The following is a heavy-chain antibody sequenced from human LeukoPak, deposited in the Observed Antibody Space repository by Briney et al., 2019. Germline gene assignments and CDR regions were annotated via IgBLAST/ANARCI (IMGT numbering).Heavy chain of an antibody. CDR1: GYTFTNYY. D-gene: IGHD3-10*01. Sequence: GASVKVSCKTSGYTFTNYYLHWVRQAPGQGLEWMGWINPNSGGTNYAQRFQGRVTMTRDTSISTAYMELSRLRSDDTAVYYCARGSRITMVRGVIYWFDPWGQGTLVTVSS. J-gene: IGHJ5*02. CDR2: INPNSGGT. V-gene: IGHV1-2*02. CDR3: ARGSRITMVRGVIYWFDP.